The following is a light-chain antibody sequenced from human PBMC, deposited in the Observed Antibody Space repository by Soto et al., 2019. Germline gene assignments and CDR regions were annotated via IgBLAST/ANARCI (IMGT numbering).Light chain of an antibody. CDR3: QQYFDVPFT. Sequence: DIVMTQSPDSLAVSLGERATMNCKCSRSVLYKSNNKNHLAWYQQKPGQPPQLIIYWASTRESGVPERFSGSGSGTDFTLTISSLEAEYVAFYWCQQYFDVPFTFGGGTKVEI. V-gene: IGKV4-1*01. J-gene: IGKJ4*01. CDR2: WAS. CDR1: RSVLYKSNNKNH.